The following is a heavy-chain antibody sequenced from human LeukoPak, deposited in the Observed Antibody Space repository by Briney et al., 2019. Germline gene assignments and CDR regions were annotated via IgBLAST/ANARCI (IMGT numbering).Heavy chain of an antibody. CDR3: ARDSYFDWSYYFDY. CDR1: GGSISTYY. Sequence: TSETLSLTXTVSGGSISTYYWSWIRQPAGKGLEWIGRIYTSGNTNYNPSLKSRVTMSVDTSKNQFSLKLSSVTAADTAVYYCARDSYFDWSYYFDYWGQGTLVTVSS. J-gene: IGHJ4*02. CDR2: IYTSGNT. V-gene: IGHV4-4*07. D-gene: IGHD3-9*01.